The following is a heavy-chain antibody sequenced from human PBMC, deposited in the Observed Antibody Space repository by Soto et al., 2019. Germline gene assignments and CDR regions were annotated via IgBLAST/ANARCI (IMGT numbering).Heavy chain of an antibody. CDR1: GFSFSTYA. D-gene: IGHD3-3*01. J-gene: IGHJ5*02. CDR3: AKGVTIFGVVVNWFDP. Sequence: EVHLLESGGGLVQPGGSLRLSCAASGFSFSTYAMSWVRQAPGKGLEWVSAISGSGGSTYYADSVKGRFTISRDNSNNTLYLKMNTWRAEDTAVYYCAKGVTIFGVVVNWFDPWGQGALVTVSS. CDR2: ISGSGGST. V-gene: IGHV3-23*01.